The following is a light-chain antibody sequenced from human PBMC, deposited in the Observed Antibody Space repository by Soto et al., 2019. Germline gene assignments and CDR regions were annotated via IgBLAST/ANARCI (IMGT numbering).Light chain of an antibody. CDR3: SSYAGNNNPYV. CDR1: SSDVGGYNY. Sequence: QSVLTQPPSASGSPGQSVTISCTGTSSDVGGYNYVSWYQHHPGKAPKLMIYAVTNRPSGVPDRFSASKSGNTAPLTVSGLQAEDEADYYCSSYAGNNNPYVFGTGTKVTVL. V-gene: IGLV2-8*01. J-gene: IGLJ1*01. CDR2: AVT.